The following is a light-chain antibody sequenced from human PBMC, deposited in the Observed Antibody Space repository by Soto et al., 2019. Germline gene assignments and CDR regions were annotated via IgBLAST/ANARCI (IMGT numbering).Light chain of an antibody. CDR1: QSISSW. CDR2: DAS. V-gene: IGKV1-5*01. CDR3: QQYNSYSPSS. Sequence: DIQMTQSPSTLSASVGDRVTITCRASQSISSWLAWYQQKPGKAPKLLIYDASSLESGAPSRFSGSGSGTEFTLTISSLQPDDFATYYCQQYNSYSPSSLGQGTKVAIK. J-gene: IGKJ1*01.